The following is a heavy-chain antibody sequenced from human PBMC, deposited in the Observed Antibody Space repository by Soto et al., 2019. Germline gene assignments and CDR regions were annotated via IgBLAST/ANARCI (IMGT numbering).Heavy chain of an antibody. V-gene: IGHV3-23*01. Sequence: PGGSLRLSCAASGFIFNNYAMNWVRQAPGEGLQWVAGISASGVSTYYADSVKGRFIISRDNSKNTLFLQMNSLRAEDTAVYYCARDQVSAIFGVDEFDYWGQGTLVTVSS. J-gene: IGHJ4*02. CDR1: GFIFNNYA. D-gene: IGHD3-3*01. CDR3: ARDQVSAIFGVDEFDY. CDR2: ISASGVST.